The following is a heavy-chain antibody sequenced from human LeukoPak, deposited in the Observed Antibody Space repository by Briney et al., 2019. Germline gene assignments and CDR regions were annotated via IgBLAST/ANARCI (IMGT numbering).Heavy chain of an antibody. CDR2: IKQDGSEK. J-gene: IGHJ2*01. CDR3: ASQKTLDWYFDL. Sequence: PGGSLRLSCAASGFTFSSYWMSWVRQAPGKGLEWVANIKQDGSEKCYVDSVKGRFTISGDNAKNSLYLQMNSLRAEDTAVYYCASQKTLDWYFDLWGRGTLVTVSS. CDR1: GFTFSSYW. V-gene: IGHV3-7*01. D-gene: IGHD4-23*01.